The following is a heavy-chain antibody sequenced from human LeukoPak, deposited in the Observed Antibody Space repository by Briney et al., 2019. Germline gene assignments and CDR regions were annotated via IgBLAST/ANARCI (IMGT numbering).Heavy chain of an antibody. V-gene: IGHV3-66*01. CDR3: ARMPSGLQSRGLDV. D-gene: IGHD2-2*01. CDR1: GVTVSNDY. Sequence: GGSLRLSCAASGVTVSNDYMTWVRQAPGKGLEWVSVLYSGGSPYYSGSVKGRFTISRDNSNNTLYLQMNSLRADDTALYFCARMPSGLQSRGLDVWGPGTTVTVSS. CDR2: LYSGGSP. J-gene: IGHJ6*02.